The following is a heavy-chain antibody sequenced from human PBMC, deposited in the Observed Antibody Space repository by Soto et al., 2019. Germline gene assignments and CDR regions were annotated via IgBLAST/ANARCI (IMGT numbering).Heavy chain of an antibody. CDR1: GFSFSIYA. J-gene: IGHJ4*02. Sequence: EVQLLESGGGLVQPGGSLTLSCAGSGFSFSIYAMSWVRQSPGKGLEWISGISGGGSITYYTDAVRGRFTISRDNSKNTLYLKMTSLRAEDAAIDYCANDLRGRGDFWGQGTLGTVSS. CDR3: ANDLRGRGDF. CDR2: ISGGGSIT. V-gene: IGHV3-23*01. D-gene: IGHD3-10*01.